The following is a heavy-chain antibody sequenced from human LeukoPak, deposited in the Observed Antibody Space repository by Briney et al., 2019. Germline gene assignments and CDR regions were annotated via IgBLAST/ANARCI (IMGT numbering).Heavy chain of an antibody. CDR1: GGSISSYY. CDR3: AGASYDSSGVH. D-gene: IGHD3-22*01. CDR2: IYYSGST. Sequence: SEALSLTCTVSGGSISSYYWSWIRQPPGKGLEWIGYIYYSGSTNYNPSLKSRVTISVDTSKNQFSLKLSSVTAADTAVYYCAGASYDSSGVHWGQGTLVTVSS. V-gene: IGHV4-59*01. J-gene: IGHJ4*02.